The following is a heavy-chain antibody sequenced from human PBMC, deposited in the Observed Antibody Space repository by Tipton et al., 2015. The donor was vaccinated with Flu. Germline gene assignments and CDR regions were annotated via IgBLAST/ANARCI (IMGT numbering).Heavy chain of an antibody. CDR2: IYSGGST. D-gene: IGHD3-22*01. CDR3: ASPINYYDCSVGDY. J-gene: IGHJ4*02. V-gene: IGHV3-53*01. Sequence: SLRLSCAASGFTVSSNYMSWVRQAPGKGLEWVSVIYSGGSTYYADSVKGRFTISRDNSKNTLYLQMNSLRAEDTAVYYCASPINYYDCSVGDYWGQGTLVTVSS. CDR1: GFTVSSNY.